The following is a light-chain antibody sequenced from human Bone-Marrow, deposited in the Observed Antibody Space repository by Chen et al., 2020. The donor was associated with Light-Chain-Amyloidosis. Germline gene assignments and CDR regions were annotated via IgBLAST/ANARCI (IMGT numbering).Light chain of an antibody. CDR3: QSADSSGTDEVI. Sequence: SYELTQPPSVSVSPGQTARLTCSGDDLPTKYAYWYQQKPGQAPVLGIHRDTERPSGISERFSGSSSGTTATLTISGGQAEDEADYHCQSADSSGTDEVIFGGGTKLTVL. J-gene: IGLJ2*01. V-gene: IGLV3-25*03. CDR1: DLPTKY. CDR2: RDT.